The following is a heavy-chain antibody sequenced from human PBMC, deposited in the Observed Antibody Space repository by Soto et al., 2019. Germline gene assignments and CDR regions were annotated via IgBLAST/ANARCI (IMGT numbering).Heavy chain of an antibody. V-gene: IGHV3-23*01. J-gene: IGHJ4*02. CDR2: ITDTGGTT. CDR3: AKDLKAPGR. Sequence: RGSLRLSCAASGFTFTINAMTWVRQAPGKGLEWVSGITDTGGTTYYADSVKGRFTISRDNSKNTLYLQMNSLRAEDTAVYYCAKDLKAPGRWGQGTLVTVSS. CDR1: GFTFTINA.